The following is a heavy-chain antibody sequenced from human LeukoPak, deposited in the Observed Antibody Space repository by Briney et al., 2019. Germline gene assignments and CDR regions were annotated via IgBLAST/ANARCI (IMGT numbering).Heavy chain of an antibody. J-gene: IGHJ3*02. V-gene: IGHV1-2*02. CDR2: INPNSGGT. CDR3: ARAGGTYYDYVWAPKNAFDI. CDR1: GGTFSSYA. Sequence: ASVKVSCKASGGTFSSYAISWVRQAPGQGLEWMGWINPNSGGTNYAQKFQGRVTMTRDTSISTAYMELSRLRSDDTAVYYCARAGGTYYDYVWAPKNAFDIWGQGTMVTVSS. D-gene: IGHD3-16*01.